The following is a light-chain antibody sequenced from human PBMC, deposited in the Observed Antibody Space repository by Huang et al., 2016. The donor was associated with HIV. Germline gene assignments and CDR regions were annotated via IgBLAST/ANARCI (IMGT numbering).Light chain of an antibody. CDR2: TAS. J-gene: IGKJ1*01. Sequence: DIQMTQSPPSLSASVGDRVTFTCRANQNITKSLNWYQQKQGKAPKLLIYTASTLEIGVPSRFSGGGSGSRFTLNITNLQPEDFATYYCQQSFSVPRTFG. V-gene: IGKV1-39*01. CDR3: QQSFSVPRT. CDR1: QNITKS.